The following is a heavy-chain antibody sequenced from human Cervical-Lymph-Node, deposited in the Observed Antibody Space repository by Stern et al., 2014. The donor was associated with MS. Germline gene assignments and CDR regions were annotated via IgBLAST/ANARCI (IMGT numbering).Heavy chain of an antibody. D-gene: IGHD4-17*01. V-gene: IGHV4-59*08. Sequence: QLQLQESGPGLAKPSETLSLTCTVSGGSISNYYWSWIRQPPGKGLEWIGYIYYSGTTNSHPSPKSRVALSVDTYKDHLSLNPTLETAADTGVYYCARRGTTGIDYWGQGTLVTVSS. CDR2: IYYSGTT. J-gene: IGHJ4*02. CDR3: ARRGTTGIDY. CDR1: GGSISNYY.